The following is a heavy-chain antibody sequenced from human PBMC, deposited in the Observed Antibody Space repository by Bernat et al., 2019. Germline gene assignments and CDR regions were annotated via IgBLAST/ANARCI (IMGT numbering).Heavy chain of an antibody. D-gene: IGHD5-12*01. CDR2: IYWDDDK. J-gene: IGHJ4*02. V-gene: IGHV2-5*02. Sequence: QITLKESGPTLVKPTQTLTLTCTFSGFSLSTSGVGVGWIRQPPGKALEWLALIYWDDDKRYSPSLKSRLTITEDTSKNQVVLTMTNMDPVDTATYYCAHGRGATISFDYWGQGTLVSVSS. CDR3: AHGRGATISFDY. CDR1: GFSLSTSGVG.